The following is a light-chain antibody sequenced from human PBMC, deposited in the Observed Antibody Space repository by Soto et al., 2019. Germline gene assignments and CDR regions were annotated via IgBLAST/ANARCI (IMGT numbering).Light chain of an antibody. CDR2: DTS. J-gene: IGLJ2*01. V-gene: IGLV7-46*01. CDR3: LLSYSGARLVV. CDR1: TGAVTSGHY. Sequence: QAVVTQEPSLTVSPGGTVTRTCGSSTGAVTSGHYPYWFLQKPGQAPRTLIYDTSNKHSWTPARFSGSLLGGKAALTLSGAQPEDEAEYYCLLSYSGARLVVFGGGTKLTVL.